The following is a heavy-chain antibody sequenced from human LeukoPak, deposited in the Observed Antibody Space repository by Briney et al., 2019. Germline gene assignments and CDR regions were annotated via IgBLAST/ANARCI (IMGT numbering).Heavy chain of an antibody. CDR2: IYYSGST. J-gene: IGHJ6*02. D-gene: IGHD1-26*01. CDR1: GGSFSGYY. CDR3: ARGGRVGATHWYKDYYYGMDV. V-gene: IGHV4-34*01. Sequence: SETLSLTCAVYGGSFSGYYWGWIRQPPGKGLEWIGSIYYSGSTYYNPSLKSRVTISVDTSKNQFSLKLSSVTAADTAVYYCARGGRVGATHWYKDYYYGMDVWGQGTTVTVSS.